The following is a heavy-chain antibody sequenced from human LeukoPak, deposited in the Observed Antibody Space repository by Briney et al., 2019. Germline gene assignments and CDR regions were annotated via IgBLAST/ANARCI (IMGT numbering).Heavy chain of an antibody. Sequence: GGSLRLSCAASGFTVSSNYMGWVRQAPGKGLEWVSVIYSGGNTYYADSVKGRFTISRDNSRNTMDLQMNSLGAEDTAVYYCARCDSSSWYGIDYWGQGTLVTVSS. CDR2: IYSGGNT. CDR1: GFTVSSNY. J-gene: IGHJ4*02. D-gene: IGHD6-13*01. CDR3: ARCDSSSWYGIDY. V-gene: IGHV3-53*01.